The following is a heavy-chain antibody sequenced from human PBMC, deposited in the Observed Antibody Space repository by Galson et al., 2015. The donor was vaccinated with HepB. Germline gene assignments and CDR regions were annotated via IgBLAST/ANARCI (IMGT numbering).Heavy chain of an antibody. CDR3: ARAYFITMVRGTNGMDV. CDR2: INAGNGNT. Sequence: SVKVSCKASGYTFTSYAMHWVRQAPGQRLEWMGWINAGNGNTKYSQKFQGRVTITRDTSASTAYMELSSLRSEDTAVYYCARAYFITMVRGTNGMDVWGQGTTVTVSS. V-gene: IGHV1-3*01. J-gene: IGHJ6*02. CDR1: GYTFTSYA. D-gene: IGHD3-10*01.